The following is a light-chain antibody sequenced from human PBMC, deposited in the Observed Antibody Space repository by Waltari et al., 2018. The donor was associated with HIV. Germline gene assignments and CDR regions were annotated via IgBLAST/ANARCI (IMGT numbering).Light chain of an antibody. J-gene: IGLJ2*01. CDR3: GTWDSSLSADVV. CDR1: SSNIGNNY. Sequence: QSVLTQPPSVSAAPGQKVTISCSGSSSNIGNNYVSWYQQLPGTAPKLLIYDNNKRPSVIPDRFSGSKSGTSATLGITGLQTGDEADYYCGTWDSSLSADVVFGGGTKLTVL. V-gene: IGLV1-51*01. CDR2: DNN.